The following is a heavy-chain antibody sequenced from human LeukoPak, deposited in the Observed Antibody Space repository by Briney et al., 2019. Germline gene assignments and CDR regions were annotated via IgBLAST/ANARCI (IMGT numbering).Heavy chain of an antibody. J-gene: IGHJ4*02. Sequence: PGGSLRLSCAASGFTFSDYYMSWIRQAPGKGLEWVRYISSSGSTIYYADSVQGRFTISIDNGKNSLYLQMNSLRAADTAVYYCAKDVEGGVRGVIIDYWGQGTMVTVSS. V-gene: IGHV3-11*04. D-gene: IGHD3-10*01. CDR1: GFTFSDYY. CDR3: AKDVEGGVRGVIIDY. CDR2: ISSSGSTI.